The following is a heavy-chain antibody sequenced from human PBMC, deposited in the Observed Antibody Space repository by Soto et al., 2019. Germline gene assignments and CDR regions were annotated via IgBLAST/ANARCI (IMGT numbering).Heavy chain of an antibody. Sequence: SETLSLTCTVTGGSISSYYWSWIRQPPGKGLEWIGYIYYSGSTYYNPSLKSRVTISVDTSKNQFSLKLSSVTAADTAVYYCARSLGGYFDWPPTSLDYWGQGTLLTVSS. CDR3: ARSLGGYFDWPPTSLDY. V-gene: IGHV4-59*06. J-gene: IGHJ4*02. CDR1: GGSISSYY. CDR2: IYYSGST. D-gene: IGHD3-9*01.